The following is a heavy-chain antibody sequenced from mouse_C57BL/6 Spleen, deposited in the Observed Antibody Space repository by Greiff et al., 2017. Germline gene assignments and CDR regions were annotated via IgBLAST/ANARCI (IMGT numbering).Heavy chain of an antibody. V-gene: IGHV3-6*01. D-gene: IGHD2-1*01. J-gene: IGHJ4*01. CDR1: GYSITSGYY. CDR2: ISYDGSN. CDR3: ARPGGNSYAMDY. Sequence: DVQLQESGPGLVKPSQSLSLTCSVTGYSITSGYYWNWIRQFPGNKLEWMGYISYDGSNNYNPSLKNRISITRDTSKHQFFLKLNSVTTEDTATYYCARPGGNSYAMDYWGQGTSLTVSS.